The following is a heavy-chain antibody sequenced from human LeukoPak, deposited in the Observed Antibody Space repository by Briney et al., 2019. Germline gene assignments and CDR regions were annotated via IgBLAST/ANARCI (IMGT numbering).Heavy chain of an antibody. J-gene: IGHJ4*02. V-gene: IGHV3-13*01. Sequence: PGGSLRLSCAASGFTFSSYDMHWVRQATGKGLEWVSAICTAGDTYYPGSVKGRFTISRENAKNSLYLQMNSLRAGDTAVYYCAREAAGHFDYWGQGTLVTVSS. D-gene: IGHD6-13*01. CDR3: AREAAGHFDY. CDR1: GFTFSSYD. CDR2: ICTAGDT.